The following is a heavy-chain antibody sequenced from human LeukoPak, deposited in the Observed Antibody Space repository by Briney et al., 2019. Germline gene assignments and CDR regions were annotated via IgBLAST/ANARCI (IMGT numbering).Heavy chain of an antibody. D-gene: IGHD5-18*01. CDR1: GFTFSSYW. V-gene: IGHV3-7*03. CDR2: IKQDGSEK. Sequence: GGSLRLSCAASGFTFSSYWMSWVRQAPGKGLEWVANIKQDGSEKYYVDSVKGRFTISRDNAKNSLYLQMNSLRAEDTAVYYCARSNSYGYVRTMDVWGQGTTVTVSS. J-gene: IGHJ6*02. CDR3: ARSNSYGYVRTMDV.